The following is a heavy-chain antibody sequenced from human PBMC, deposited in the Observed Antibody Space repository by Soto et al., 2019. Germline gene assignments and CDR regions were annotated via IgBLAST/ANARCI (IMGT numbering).Heavy chain of an antibody. V-gene: IGHV2-5*02. D-gene: IGHD4-17*01. CDR1: GFSLTTSGVG. CDR2: IYWDDDK. J-gene: IGHJ4*02. CDR3: AHRMTYDDWDY. Sequence: QITLKESGPTLVKPTQTLTLTCTFSGFSLTTSGVGVGWIRQPPGKALEWLALIYWDDDKRYSPSLRSRLTNTMDTSKNQVVLTMTNMDPVDTATYYCAHRMTYDDWDYWGQGTLVTVSS.